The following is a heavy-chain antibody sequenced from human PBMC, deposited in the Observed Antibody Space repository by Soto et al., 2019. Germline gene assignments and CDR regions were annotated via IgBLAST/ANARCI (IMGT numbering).Heavy chain of an antibody. CDR1: GGTFSSYA. D-gene: IGHD2-21*02. CDR3: AGPVYVTDIPPGNNWFDP. Sequence: ASVKVSCKASGGTFSSYAISWVRQAPGQGLEWMGGIIPILGTANYAQKFQGRVTITADESTSTAYMELSSLRSEDTAVYYCAGPVYVTDIPPGNNWFDPWGQGTLVTVSS. CDR2: IIPILGTA. J-gene: IGHJ5*02. V-gene: IGHV1-69*13.